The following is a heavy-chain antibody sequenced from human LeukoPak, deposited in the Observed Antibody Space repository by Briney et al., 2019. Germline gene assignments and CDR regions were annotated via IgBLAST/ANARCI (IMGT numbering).Heavy chain of an antibody. CDR3: ARGPIFYDYVWGSYRYNWFDP. D-gene: IGHD3-16*02. J-gene: IGHJ5*02. CDR2: INHSGST. Sequence: SETLSLTCAVYGGSFSGYYWSWIRQPPGKGLEWIGEINHSGSTTYNPSLKSRVTISVDTSKNQFSLKLSSVTAADTAVYYCARGPIFYDYVWGSYRYNWFDPWGQGTLVTVSS. V-gene: IGHV4-34*01. CDR1: GGSFSGYY.